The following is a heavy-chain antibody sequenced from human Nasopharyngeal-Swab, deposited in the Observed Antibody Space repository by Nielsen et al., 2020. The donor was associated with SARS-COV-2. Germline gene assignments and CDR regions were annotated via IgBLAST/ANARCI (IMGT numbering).Heavy chain of an antibody. CDR1: GGSISSYY. CDR3: ARESGGDSGWFDP. J-gene: IGHJ5*02. CDR2: IYYSGST. Sequence: SETLSLTCNVSGGSISSYYWSWIRQPPGKGLEWIGYIYYSGSTNYNPSLKSRVTISVDTSKNQFSLKLSSVTAADTAVYYCARESGGDSGWFDPWGQGTLVTVSS. D-gene: IGHD5-12*01. V-gene: IGHV4-59*01.